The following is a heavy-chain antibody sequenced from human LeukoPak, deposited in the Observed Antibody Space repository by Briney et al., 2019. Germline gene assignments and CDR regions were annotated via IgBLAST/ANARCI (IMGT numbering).Heavy chain of an antibody. CDR2: IYSGGST. V-gene: IGHV3-66*01. CDR3: ASGTHDYGTPTFDY. CDR1: GFTVSSNY. J-gene: IGHJ4*02. Sequence: GGSLRLSCAASGFTVSSNYMSWVRQAPGKGLEWGSVIYSGGSTYYADSVKGRFTISRDNSKNTLYLQMTSLRAEDTAVYYCASGTHDYGTPTFDYWGQGTLVTVSS. D-gene: IGHD4-17*01.